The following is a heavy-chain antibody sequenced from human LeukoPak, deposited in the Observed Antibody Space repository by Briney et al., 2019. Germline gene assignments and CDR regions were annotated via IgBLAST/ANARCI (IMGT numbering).Heavy chain of an antibody. D-gene: IGHD3-22*01. CDR1: GYTFTSYA. V-gene: IGHV7-4-1*02. CDR3: AREPSSIYDSSGNFDY. Sequence: GASVKVSCKASGYTFTSYAMNWVRQAPGQGLEWMGWINTNTGNPTYAQGFTGRFVFSLDTSVSTAYLQISSLKAEDTAVYYCAREPSSIYDSSGNFDYWGQGTLVTVSS. J-gene: IGHJ4*02. CDR2: INTNTGNP.